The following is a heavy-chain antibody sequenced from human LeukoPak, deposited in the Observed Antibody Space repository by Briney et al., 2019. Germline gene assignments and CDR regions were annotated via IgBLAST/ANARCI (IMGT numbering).Heavy chain of an antibody. Sequence: GSLRLSCAASGFTFSSYWMSWVRQAPGKGLEWVANIKQDGSEKYYVDSVKGRFTISRDNAKNSLYLQMNSLRAEDTAVYYCARVCGGSFWSGYYTDGLDYWGQGTLVTVSS. CDR3: ARVCGGSFWSGYYTDGLDY. J-gene: IGHJ4*02. CDR1: GFTFSSYW. CDR2: IKQDGSEK. V-gene: IGHV3-7*01. D-gene: IGHD3-3*01.